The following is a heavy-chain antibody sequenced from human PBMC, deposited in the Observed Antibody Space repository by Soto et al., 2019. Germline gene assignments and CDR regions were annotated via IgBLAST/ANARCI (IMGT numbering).Heavy chain of an antibody. J-gene: IGHJ4*02. V-gene: IGHV3-30-3*01. CDR2: ISYDGSNK. D-gene: IGHD3-22*01. Sequence: VQLVESGGGVVQPGRSLRLSCATSGFTFSTYPLHWVRQAPGKGLEWVAVISYDGSNKYYADSVKGRFTISRDNSKNTLYLQMNSLRAEDTAVYYCARDSSGYSSSYYFDYWGQGTLVTVSS. CDR1: GFTFSTYP. CDR3: ARDSSGYSSSYYFDY.